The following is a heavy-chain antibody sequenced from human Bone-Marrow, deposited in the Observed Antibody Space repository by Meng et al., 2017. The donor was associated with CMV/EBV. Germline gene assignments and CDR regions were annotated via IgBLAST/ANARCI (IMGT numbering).Heavy chain of an antibody. J-gene: IGHJ4*02. V-gene: IGHV3-30*02. CDR2: IHFDGSDK. D-gene: IGHD6-19*01. Sequence: SCAASGFTFSSYGMHWVRQAPGKGLEWVAFIHFDGSDKTYADSVKGRFTISRDNSKNPRSLQMNSLGTEDRAGYYCAKSGYSSGWYLSQIDSWGQGTLVTVSS. CDR3: AKSGYSSGWYLSQIDS. CDR1: GFTFSSYG.